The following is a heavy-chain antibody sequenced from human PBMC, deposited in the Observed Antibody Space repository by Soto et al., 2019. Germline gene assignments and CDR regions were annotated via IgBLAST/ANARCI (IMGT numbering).Heavy chain of an antibody. J-gene: IGHJ4*02. Sequence: EVQLVESGGGLVKPGWSLTLSCAASGFAFRSYNMNWVRQAPGKGREWVASISSGSSNIYYADSVKGRFTISRDNATNSLSLQMDRLRAEDSAVYYCASATVVTATFDFWGQGTLVTVSS. CDR3: ASATVVTATFDF. D-gene: IGHD2-21*02. CDR2: ISSGSSNI. V-gene: IGHV3-21*01. CDR1: GFAFRSYN.